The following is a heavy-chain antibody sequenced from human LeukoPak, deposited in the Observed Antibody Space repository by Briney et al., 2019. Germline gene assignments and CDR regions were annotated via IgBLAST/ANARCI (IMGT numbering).Heavy chain of an antibody. CDR2: LYYSGTT. CDR3: ARRARDRGSYHNY. V-gene: IGHV4-39*01. D-gene: IGHD1-26*01. CDR1: GGSISSGSYY. Sequence: SETLSLTCTVSGGSISSGSYYWDWIRQPPGKGLEWIGSLYYSGTTYYNPSLKSRVIISVDTSKNQVSLRLSSVTAADTAVYYCARRARDRGSYHNYWGQGTLVTVSS. J-gene: IGHJ4*02.